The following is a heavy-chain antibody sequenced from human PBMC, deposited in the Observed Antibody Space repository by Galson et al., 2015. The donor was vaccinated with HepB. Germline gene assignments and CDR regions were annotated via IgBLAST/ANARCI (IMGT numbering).Heavy chain of an antibody. CDR2: INAGNGNT. Sequence: SVKVSCKASGYSLSTHAIHWVRQAPGQRLEWMGWINAGNGNTIYSQRFQGRVTITGDTSASTAYVELRGLRSEDTAMYYCARDQRVPLRSDYRFYGMDVWGQGTTVTVSS. CDR3: ARDQRVPLRSDYRFYGMDV. J-gene: IGHJ6*02. D-gene: IGHD1-1*01. CDR1: GYSLSTHA. V-gene: IGHV1-3*01.